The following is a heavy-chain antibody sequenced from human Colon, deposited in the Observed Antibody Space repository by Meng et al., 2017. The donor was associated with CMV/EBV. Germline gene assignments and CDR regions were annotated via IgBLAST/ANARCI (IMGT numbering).Heavy chain of an antibody. J-gene: IGHJ5*02. CDR2: IIPMFGSP. V-gene: IGHV1-69*12. Sequence: QVQLVQSGAEVKQPGSSVKVSVKASGGTFDSSTFNWLRQAPGQGLEWMGGIIPMFGSPSYSQKFRGRVTITADELEVNSLRSEDTAVYYCARGKQAGFDLWGQGTLVTVPS. D-gene: IGHD6-13*01. CDR1: GGTFDSST. CDR3: ARGKQAGFDL.